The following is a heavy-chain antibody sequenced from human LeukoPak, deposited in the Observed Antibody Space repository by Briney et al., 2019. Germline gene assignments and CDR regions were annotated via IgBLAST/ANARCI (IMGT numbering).Heavy chain of an antibody. CDR2: IWYDGSNK. D-gene: IGHD3-10*01. Sequence: GRSLRLSCAASGFTFSSYGMHWVRQAPGKGLEWVAVIWYDGSNKYYADSVKGRFTISRDNSKNTLYLQMNSLRAEDTAVYYCARDYGSGSLDYWGQGTLVTVPS. CDR3: ARDYGSGSLDY. J-gene: IGHJ4*02. V-gene: IGHV3-33*01. CDR1: GFTFSSYG.